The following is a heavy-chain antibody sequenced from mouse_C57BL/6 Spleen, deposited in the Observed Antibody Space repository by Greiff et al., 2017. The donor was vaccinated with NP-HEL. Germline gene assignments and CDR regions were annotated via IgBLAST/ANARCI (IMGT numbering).Heavy chain of an antibody. V-gene: IGHV14-1*01. J-gene: IGHJ1*03. Sequence: EVQLQQSGAELVRPGASVKLSCTASGFNIKDYYMHWVKQRPEQGLEWIGRIDPEDGDTEYAPKFQGKATMTADTSSNTAYLQLSSLTSEDTAVYYCTTGDGSSYGYFDVWGTGTTVTVSS. CDR3: TTGDGSSYGYFDV. CDR2: IDPEDGDT. D-gene: IGHD1-1*01. CDR1: GFNIKDYY.